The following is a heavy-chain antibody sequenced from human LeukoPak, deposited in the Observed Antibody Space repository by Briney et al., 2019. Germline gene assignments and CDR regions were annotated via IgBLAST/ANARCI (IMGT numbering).Heavy chain of an antibody. CDR2: IYPGDSDT. V-gene: IGHV5-51*01. D-gene: IGHD4-17*01. J-gene: IGHJ5*02. Sequence: KVSCKASGYTFTSYWIGWVRQMPGKGLEWMGIIYPGDSDTRYSPSFQGQVTISADKSISTAYLQWSSLKASDTAMYYCARGGLSYGDRASYNWFDPWGQGTLVTVSS. CDR3: ARGGLSYGDRASYNWFDP. CDR1: GYTFTSYW.